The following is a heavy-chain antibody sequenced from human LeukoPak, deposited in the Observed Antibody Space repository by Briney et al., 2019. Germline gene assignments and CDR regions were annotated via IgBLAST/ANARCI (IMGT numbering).Heavy chain of an antibody. V-gene: IGHV1-69*05. CDR3: AREGSAELPNEYYFDC. CDR2: IIPIFGTA. J-gene: IGHJ4*02. CDR1: GGTFSSYA. Sequence: ASVKVSCMASGGTFSSYAISWVRQAPGQGLEWMGGIIPIFGTANYAQKFQGRVTITTDESTSTAYMELSSLRSEDTAVYYCAREGSAELPNEYYFDCWGQGTLVTVSS. D-gene: IGHD1-7*01.